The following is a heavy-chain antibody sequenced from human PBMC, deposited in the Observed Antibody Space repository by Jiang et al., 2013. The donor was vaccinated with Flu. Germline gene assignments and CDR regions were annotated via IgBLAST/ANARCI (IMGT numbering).Heavy chain of an antibody. J-gene: IGHJ3*02. CDR3: ARERGYCTNGVCYIDAFDI. D-gene: IGHD2-8*01. CDR1: GGSISSGDYY. Sequence: GSGLVKPSQALSLTCTVSGGSISSGDYYWSWIRQPPGKGLEWIGYIYYSGSTYYNPSLKSRVTISVDTSKNQFSLKLSSVTAADTAVYYCARERGYCTNGVCYIDAFDIWGQGTMVTVSS. V-gene: IGHV4-30-4*01. CDR2: IYYSGST.